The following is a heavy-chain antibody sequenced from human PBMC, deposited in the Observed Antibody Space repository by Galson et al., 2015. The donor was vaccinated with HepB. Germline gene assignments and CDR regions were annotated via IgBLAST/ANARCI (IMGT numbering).Heavy chain of an antibody. V-gene: IGHV3-11*01. CDR2: ISSSGVNI. CDR1: VFTFTDYY. CDR3: ARGWEVRGGTYFDY. J-gene: IGHJ4*02. D-gene: IGHD1-26*01. Sequence: SLRLSCAASVFTFTDYYMSWIRQAPGKGLEWVSYISSSGVNIYYADSVKGRFTISRDNAKNSLYLQMNSLRAEDTAVYYCARGWEVRGGTYFDYWGQGTLVTVSS.